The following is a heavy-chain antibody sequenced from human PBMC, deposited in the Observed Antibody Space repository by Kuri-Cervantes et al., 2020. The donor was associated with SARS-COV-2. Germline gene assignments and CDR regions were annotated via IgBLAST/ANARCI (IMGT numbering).Heavy chain of an antibody. Sequence: GGSLRLSCAASGFTFSSYAMHWVRQAPGKGLEWVAVISYDGRNKYYADSVKGRFTISRDNSKNTLYLQMNSLRAEDTAVYYCARGGLPITMGDGAFDIWGQGTMVTVSS. CDR2: ISYDGRNK. D-gene: IGHD3-10*01. J-gene: IGHJ3*02. V-gene: IGHV3-30*04. CDR3: ARGGLPITMGDGAFDI. CDR1: GFTFSSYA.